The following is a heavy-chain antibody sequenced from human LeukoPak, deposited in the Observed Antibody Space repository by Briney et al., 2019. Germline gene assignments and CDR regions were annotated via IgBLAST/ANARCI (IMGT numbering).Heavy chain of an antibody. V-gene: IGHV4-61*02. J-gene: IGHJ4*02. Sequence: PSETLSLTCTVSGGSISSGSYYWSWIRQPAGKGLEWIGRIYTSGSTNYNPSLKSRVTISVDTSKNQFSLKLSSVTAADTAVYYCARDVRSDTAPLNYWGQGTLVTVSS. CDR2: IYTSGST. D-gene: IGHD5-18*01. CDR1: GGSISSGSYY. CDR3: ARDVRSDTAPLNY.